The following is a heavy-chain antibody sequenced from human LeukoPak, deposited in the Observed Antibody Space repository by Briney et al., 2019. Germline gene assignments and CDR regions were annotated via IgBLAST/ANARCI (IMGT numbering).Heavy chain of an antibody. D-gene: IGHD3-10*01. CDR1: GFTFSSYG. CDR2: ISYDGSNK. V-gene: IGHV3-30*18. CDR3: AKDMGVLLWPHGMDV. J-gene: IGHJ6*02. Sequence: PGGSLRLSCAASGFTFSSYGMHWVRQAPGKGLEWVAVISYDGSNKYYADSVKGRFTISRDNSKNTLYLQMNSLRAEDTAVYYCAKDMGVLLWPHGMDVGGQGTTVTVSS.